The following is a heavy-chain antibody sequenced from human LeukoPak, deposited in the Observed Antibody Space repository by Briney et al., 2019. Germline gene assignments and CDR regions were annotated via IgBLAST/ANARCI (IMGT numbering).Heavy chain of an antibody. Sequence: GGSLRLSCAASGFTFSSYGMHWVRQAPGKGLEWVAVISYDGSNKYYADSVKGRFTISRDNSKNTLYLQMNSLRAEDTAVYYCAKASVAGSEYYYYYYYMDVWGKGTTVTVSS. J-gene: IGHJ6*03. V-gene: IGHV3-30*18. CDR2: ISYDGSNK. D-gene: IGHD6-19*01. CDR3: AKASVAGSEYYYYYYYMDV. CDR1: GFTFSSYG.